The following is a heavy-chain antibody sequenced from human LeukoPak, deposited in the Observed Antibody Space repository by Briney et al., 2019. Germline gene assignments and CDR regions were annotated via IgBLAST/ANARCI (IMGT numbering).Heavy chain of an antibody. CDR3: ARIRGVISSHFDY. J-gene: IGHJ4*02. V-gene: IGHV3-7*01. D-gene: IGHD3-10*01. CDR2: IKQDGSEK. CDR1: GFTFSSYW. Sequence: GGSLRLSCAASGFTFSSYWMSWVRQAPGKGLEWVANIKQDGSEKYYVDSVKGQFTISRDNAKNSLYLQMNSLRAEDTAVYYCARIRGVISSHFDYWGQGTLVTVSS.